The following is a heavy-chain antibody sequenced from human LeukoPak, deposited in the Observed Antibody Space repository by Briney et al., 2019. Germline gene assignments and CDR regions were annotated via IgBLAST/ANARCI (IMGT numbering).Heavy chain of an antibody. CDR1: GYTFTGYY. J-gene: IGHJ6*03. CDR2: INPNSGGT. CDR3: ARGLIHGGRRLLNYYYYMDV. V-gene: IGHV1-2*02. D-gene: IGHD2-15*01. Sequence: GASVKVSRKASGYTFTGYYMHWVRQAPGQGLEWMGWINPNSGGTNYVQKFQGRVTMTRDTSISTAYMELSRLRSDDTAIYYCARGLIHGGRRLLNYYYYMDVWGKGTTVTISS.